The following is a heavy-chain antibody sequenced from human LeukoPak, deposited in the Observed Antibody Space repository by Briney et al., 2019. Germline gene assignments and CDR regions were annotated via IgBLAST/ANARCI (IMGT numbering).Heavy chain of an antibody. CDR3: ARLCQVTTCAKFEH. CDR1: GGSVSDYY. CDR2: INQSGSP. D-gene: IGHD4-17*01. Sequence: SETLSLTCGISGGSVSDYYWSWIRQTPGEGLEWIGEINQSGSPKYNPSLKSRVAIFVDTSSNQLSLNVTSVTAADTAVYYCARLCQVTTCAKFEHWGQGILVTVSS. V-gene: IGHV4-34*01. J-gene: IGHJ4*02.